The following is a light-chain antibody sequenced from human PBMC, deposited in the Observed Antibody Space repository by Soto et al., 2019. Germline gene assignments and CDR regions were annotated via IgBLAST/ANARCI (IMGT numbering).Light chain of an antibody. CDR2: DAS. J-gene: IGKJ4*01. CDR1: QTVTNNY. Sequence: EIVLTQSPGTLSLSPGEGATLSCRASQTVTNNYLAWFQQKPGQAPRLLIYDASNRATGIPDRFSGSGSGTDFTLTISRLEPVDFAVYFCQQSSHAPLTFGGGTKVEI. CDR3: QQSSHAPLT. V-gene: IGKV3-20*01.